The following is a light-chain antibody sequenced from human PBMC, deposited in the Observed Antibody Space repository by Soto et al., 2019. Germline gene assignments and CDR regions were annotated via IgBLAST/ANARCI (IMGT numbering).Light chain of an antibody. CDR2: DVT. Sequence: QSWVAPPPPLSGVPGRRAPPPSPGTPRAVGGFNYVSWYQQHPGKAPKLMIYDVTNRPSGVPYRFSGSKSGNTASLTISELQAEDEADYYCNSYTSSSTYVFGTGTKVTVL. CDR1: PRAVGGFNY. V-gene: IGLV2-14*03. J-gene: IGLJ1*01. CDR3: NSYTSSSTYV.